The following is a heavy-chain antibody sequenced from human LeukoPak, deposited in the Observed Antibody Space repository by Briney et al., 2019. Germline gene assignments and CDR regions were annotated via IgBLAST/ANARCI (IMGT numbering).Heavy chain of an antibody. D-gene: IGHD3-22*01. V-gene: IGHV3-23*01. CDR1: GFPFSSYA. CDR2: ITASSGGT. J-gene: IGHJ2*01. CDR3: AKIRFYYDSSFDYWYFDL. Sequence: GGSLRLSCAASGFPFSSYAMGWVRQAPRKGVGWVSAITASSGGTYYADSVKGRFTISRDNSKNTLYLQINSLRAEDAAIYYCAKIRFYYDSSFDYWYFDLWGRGTLVTVSS.